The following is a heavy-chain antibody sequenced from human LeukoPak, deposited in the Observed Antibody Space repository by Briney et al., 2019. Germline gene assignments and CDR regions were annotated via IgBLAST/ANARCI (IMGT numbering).Heavy chain of an antibody. J-gene: IGHJ4*02. V-gene: IGHV3-11*06. CDR1: GFTFTDSY. Sequence: GGSLRLSCAASGFTFTDSYMTWVRQAPGKGLEWLSYISGSGGDTNYADSVRGRFTISRDNAKNSLYLQMNSLRVEDTAVYYCARDPWTNSDYDGFDYWGQGTLVTVSS. D-gene: IGHD5-12*01. CDR2: ISGSGGDT. CDR3: ARDPWTNSDYDGFDY.